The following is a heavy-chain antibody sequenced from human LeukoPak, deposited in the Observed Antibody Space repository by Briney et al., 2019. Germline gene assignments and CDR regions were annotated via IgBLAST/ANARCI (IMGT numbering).Heavy chain of an antibody. D-gene: IGHD6-19*01. J-gene: IGHJ4*02. CDR3: AKAGGHGIAVAGPPRYYFDY. V-gene: IGHV3-30*18. Sequence: GSLRLSCAASGFTFSSYGMHWVRQAPGKGLEWVAVISYDGSNKYYADSEKGRFTISRDNSKNTLYLQMNSLRAEDTAVYYCAKAGGHGIAVAGPPRYYFDYWGQGTLVTVSS. CDR2: ISYDGSNK. CDR1: GFTFSSYG.